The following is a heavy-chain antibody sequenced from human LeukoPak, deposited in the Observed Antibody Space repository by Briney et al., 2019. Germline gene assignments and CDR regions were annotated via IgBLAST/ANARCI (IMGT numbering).Heavy chain of an antibody. CDR3: TRQTADCSSTSCIVDY. Sequence: GGSLRLSCAASGFTFSSYSMNWVRQASGKGLEWVGRIRSKANSYATAYAASVKGRFTISRDDSKNTAYLQMNSLKTEDTAVYYCTRQTADCSSTSCIVDYWGQGTLVTVSS. D-gene: IGHD2-2*01. CDR2: IRSKANSYAT. V-gene: IGHV3-73*01. CDR1: GFTFSSYS. J-gene: IGHJ4*02.